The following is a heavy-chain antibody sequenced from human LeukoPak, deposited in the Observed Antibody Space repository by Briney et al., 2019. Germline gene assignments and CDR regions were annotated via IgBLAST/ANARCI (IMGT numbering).Heavy chain of an antibody. CDR2: ISSSSSYI. CDR1: GFTFSSYS. D-gene: IGHD2-15*01. Sequence: GGSLRLSCAASGFTFSSYSMNWVRQAPGKGLEWVSSISSSSSYIYYADSVKGRFTTSRDNAKNSLYLQMNSLRAEDTAVYYCARYCSGGSCYSGYFQHWGQGTLVTVSS. CDR3: ARYCSGGSCYSGYFQH. V-gene: IGHV3-21*01. J-gene: IGHJ1*01.